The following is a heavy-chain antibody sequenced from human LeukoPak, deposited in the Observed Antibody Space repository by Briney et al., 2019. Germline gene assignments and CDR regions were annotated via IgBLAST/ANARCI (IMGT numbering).Heavy chain of an antibody. CDR1: GGSVRCSF. D-gene: IGHD1-26*01. CDR3: ARHVSVGNLCYFDH. J-gene: IGHJ4*02. CDR2: MYYSGST. Sequence: SETLSLTCIVSGGSVRCSFWSWIRQPPGKGLEWIAYMYYSGSTNSNPSLKSRVTVSVDTSKNQFSLKLSSVTAADSAVYYCARHVSVGNLCYFDHWGQGILVTVSS. V-gene: IGHV4-59*08.